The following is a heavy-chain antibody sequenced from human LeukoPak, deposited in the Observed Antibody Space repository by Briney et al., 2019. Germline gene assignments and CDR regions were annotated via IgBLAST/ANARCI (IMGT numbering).Heavy chain of an antibody. CDR2: ISYDGSNK. CDR3: ARGGCSSTSCYSVDY. CDR1: GFTFSSYA. Sequence: GGSLRLSCAASGFTFSSYAMHWVRQAPGKGLEWVAVISYDGSNKYYADSVKGRFTISRDNSKNTLYLQMNSLRAEDTAVYYCARGGCSSTSCYSVDYWGQGTLVTVSS. V-gene: IGHV3-30*04. D-gene: IGHD2-2*02. J-gene: IGHJ4*02.